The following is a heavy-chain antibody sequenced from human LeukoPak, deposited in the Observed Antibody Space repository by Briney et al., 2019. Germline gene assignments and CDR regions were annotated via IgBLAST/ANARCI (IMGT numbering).Heavy chain of an antibody. CDR3: ARSDYYDSSGYFAGGDWFDP. CDR2: INHSGST. J-gene: IGHJ5*02. CDR1: GGSFSGYY. Sequence: SETVSLTCAVYGGSFSGYYWSWIRQPPGKGLEWIGEINHSGSTNYNPSLKSRVTISVDTSKNQFSLKLSSVTATDTAVYYCARSDYYDSSGYFAGGDWFDPWGQGTLVTVSS. V-gene: IGHV4-34*01. D-gene: IGHD3-22*01.